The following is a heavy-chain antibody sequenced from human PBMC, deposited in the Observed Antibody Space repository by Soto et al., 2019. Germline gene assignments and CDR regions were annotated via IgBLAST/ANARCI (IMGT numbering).Heavy chain of an antibody. CDR3: ARDPSEGRVGNWFES. D-gene: IGHD2-2*01. CDR1: GFTFSRYG. J-gene: IGHJ5*01. Sequence: PGGSLRLSCEASGFTFSRYGMNWLRQAPGKGLEWVASISSSTSYVYYADSVKGRFSTSRDNAKNILYLEMYALRTEDTAVYYCARDPSEGRVGNWFESWGQGTLVTVSS. V-gene: IGHV3-21*06. CDR2: ISSSTSYV.